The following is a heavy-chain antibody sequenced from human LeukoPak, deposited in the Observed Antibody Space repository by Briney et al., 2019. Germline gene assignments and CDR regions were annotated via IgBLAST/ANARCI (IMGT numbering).Heavy chain of an antibody. Sequence: PGGSLRLSCAASGFTFSSYEMNWVRQAPGKGLEWVSYISSSGSTIYYADSVKGRFTISRDNAKNSLYLQMNRLRAEDTAVYYCARGGTRHYDILTGYYLITHYFDYWGQGTLVTVSS. V-gene: IGHV3-48*03. J-gene: IGHJ4*02. CDR1: GFTFSSYE. D-gene: IGHD3-9*01. CDR3: ARGGTRHYDILTGYYLITHYFDY. CDR2: ISSSGSTI.